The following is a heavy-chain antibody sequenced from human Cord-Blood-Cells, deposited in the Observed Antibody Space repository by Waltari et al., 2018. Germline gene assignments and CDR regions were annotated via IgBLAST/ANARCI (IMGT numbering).Heavy chain of an antibody. D-gene: IGHD6-13*01. V-gene: IGHV3-7*01. Sequence: EVQLVESVGGVVQPGGSLRPSCAPSGLTLSIDWMSWVRQAPGKGLEWVANIKQDGSEKYDVDSVKGRFTISRDNAKNSLYLQMNSLRAEDTAVYYCARDYYSSSFDYWGQGTLVTVSS. CDR1: GLTLSIDW. CDR2: IKQDGSEK. J-gene: IGHJ4*02. CDR3: ARDYYSSSFDY.